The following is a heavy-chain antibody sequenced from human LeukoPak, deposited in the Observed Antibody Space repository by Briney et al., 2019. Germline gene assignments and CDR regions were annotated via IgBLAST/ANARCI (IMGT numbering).Heavy chain of an antibody. CDR1: GYTFTSYG. J-gene: IGHJ5*02. V-gene: IGHV1-18*01. CDR2: ISAYNGNT. D-gene: IGHD3-9*01. CDR3: ARECYDILTGFEGDRPNNWFDP. Sequence: GASVKVSCKASGYTFTSYGISWVRQAPGQGLEWVGWISAYNGNTNYAQKLQGRVTMTTDTSTSTAYMELRGLRSDDTAVYYCARECYDILTGFEGDRPNNWFDPWGQGTLVTVSS.